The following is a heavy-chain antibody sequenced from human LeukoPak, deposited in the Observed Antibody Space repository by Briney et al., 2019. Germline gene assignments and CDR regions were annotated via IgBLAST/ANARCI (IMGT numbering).Heavy chain of an antibody. D-gene: IGHD6-19*01. CDR2: ISYDGSNK. CDR3: ARSEIGYSSGWYVQYYFDY. V-gene: IGHV3-30*04. J-gene: IGHJ4*02. Sequence: GRSLRLSCAASGFTFSSYAMHWVRQAPGKGLEWVAVISYDGSNKYYADSVEGRFTISRDNSKNTLYLQMNSLRAEDTAVYYCARSEIGYSSGWYVQYYFDYWGQGTLVTVSS. CDR1: GFTFSSYA.